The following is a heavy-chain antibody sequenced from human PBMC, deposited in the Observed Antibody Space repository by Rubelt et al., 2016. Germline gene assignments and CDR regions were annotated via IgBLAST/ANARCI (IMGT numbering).Heavy chain of an antibody. Sequence: QLQLQESGPGLVKPSETLSLTCTVSGGSITSSTYYWGWIRQPPGKGLEWIGSVHYSGSTFYSPSLKSRDTISVDTPKSQFSLKLSAVTAADTSVYYCARAYYCGSGGYFPVDYWGQGTLVTVSS. CDR2: VHYSGST. V-gene: IGHV4-39*07. D-gene: IGHD3-10*01. CDR3: ARAYYCGSGGYFPVDY. CDR1: GGSITSSTYY. J-gene: IGHJ4*02.